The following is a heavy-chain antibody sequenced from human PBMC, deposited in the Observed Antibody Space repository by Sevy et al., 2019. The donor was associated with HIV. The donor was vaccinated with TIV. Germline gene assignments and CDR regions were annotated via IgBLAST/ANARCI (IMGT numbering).Heavy chain of an antibody. CDR1: GGTFSSYA. D-gene: IGHD2-2*01. CDR3: ASKIDIVVVPAATHPVYYYYGMDV. V-gene: IGHV1-69*13. J-gene: IGHJ6*02. CDR2: IIPIFGTA. Sequence: ASVKVSCKASGGTFSSYAISWVRQAPGQGLEWMGGIIPIFGTANYAQKFQGRVTITADESTSTAYMELGSLRSEATAVYYWASKIDIVVVPAATHPVYYYYGMDVWGQGTTVTVSS.